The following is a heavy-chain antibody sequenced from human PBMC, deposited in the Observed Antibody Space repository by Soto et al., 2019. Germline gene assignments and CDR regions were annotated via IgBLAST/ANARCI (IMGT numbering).Heavy chain of an antibody. J-gene: IGHJ5*02. CDR2: VFYSGST. Sequence: QVQLQESGPGLVKPSETLSLTCTVSGGSIRSYYWSWIRQVPGKGLEWIGYVFYSGSTSYNPSLRSRVTISVDASKNQVSLRLTSVTAADTAIYYCATQYGGHSGWFDPWGQGTPVTVSS. V-gene: IGHV4-59*12. CDR3: ATQYGGHSGWFDP. D-gene: IGHD2-21*02. CDR1: GGSIRSYY.